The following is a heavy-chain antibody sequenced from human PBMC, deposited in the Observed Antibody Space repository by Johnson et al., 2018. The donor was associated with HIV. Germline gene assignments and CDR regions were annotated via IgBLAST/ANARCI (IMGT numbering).Heavy chain of an antibody. V-gene: IGHV3-13*01. D-gene: IGHD3-10*01. Sequence: VQLVESGGGVVRPGGSLRLSCAASGFTLDDYGMSWVRQAPGKGLEWVSTIGTTGDTYYPGSVKGRFTISRENAKNSLYLQMSSLRAGDTAVYYCARTLGFGTEDAFDIWGQGTMVTVSS. CDR2: IGTTGDT. J-gene: IGHJ3*02. CDR1: GFTLDDYG. CDR3: ARTLGFGTEDAFDI.